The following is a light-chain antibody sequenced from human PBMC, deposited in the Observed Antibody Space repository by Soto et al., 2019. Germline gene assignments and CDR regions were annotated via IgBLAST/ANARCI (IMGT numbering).Light chain of an antibody. J-gene: IGLJ1*01. CDR1: NIGSNS. CDR3: QEWGSSSDHYV. V-gene: IGLV3-21*04. CDR2: YDS. Sequence: SYELTQPPSVSVAPGKTARLTCGGNNIGSNSVHWYQQKPGQAHVLVIYYDSDRPSGISERFTGANSGKTATLTISMVEAGNEADYYSQEWGSSSDHYVCGTGTKVTV.